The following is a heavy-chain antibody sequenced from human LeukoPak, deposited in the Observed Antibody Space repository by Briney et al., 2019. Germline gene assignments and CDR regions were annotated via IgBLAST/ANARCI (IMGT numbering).Heavy chain of an antibody. Sequence: GGSLRLSCAASGFTFSNYWMSWVRQVPGKGLEWVSAISGSGGGTFYTDSVKGRFTISRDNSKNTLLLQMNSLRAADTAIYYCAKGYDHYDDGGYYSRPDAFDLWGQGTMVTVSS. CDR3: AKGYDHYDDGGYYSRPDAFDL. J-gene: IGHJ3*01. CDR1: GFTFSNYW. D-gene: IGHD3-22*01. CDR2: ISGSGGGT. V-gene: IGHV3-23*01.